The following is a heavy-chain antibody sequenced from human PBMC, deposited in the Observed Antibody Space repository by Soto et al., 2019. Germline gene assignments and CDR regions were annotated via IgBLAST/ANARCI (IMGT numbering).Heavy chain of an antibody. D-gene: IGHD3-10*01. J-gene: IGHJ4*02. Sequence: GGSLRLSCAASGFTFSSYAMSWVRQAPGKXLELVSAISGSGGSTYYADSVKGRFTISRDNSKNTLYLQMNSLRAEDTAVYYCAKGTEYYYGSGSIRPFDYWGQGTLVTVSS. V-gene: IGHV3-23*01. CDR2: ISGSGGST. CDR1: GFTFSSYA. CDR3: AKGTEYYYGSGSIRPFDY.